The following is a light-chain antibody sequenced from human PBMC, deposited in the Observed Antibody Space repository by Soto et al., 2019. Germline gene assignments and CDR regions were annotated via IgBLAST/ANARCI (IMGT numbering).Light chain of an antibody. Sequence: EFVLTQSPGTLSLSPGERATLSCLASQTVRNNYLAWYQQKPGQAPRLLIYDASSRATGIPDRFSGSGSGTDFTLTISGLEPEDFAVFYCHQRRSTPPTFGQGTKVDIK. CDR3: HQRRSTPPT. CDR2: DAS. J-gene: IGKJ1*01. CDR1: QTVRNNY. V-gene: IGKV3-20*01.